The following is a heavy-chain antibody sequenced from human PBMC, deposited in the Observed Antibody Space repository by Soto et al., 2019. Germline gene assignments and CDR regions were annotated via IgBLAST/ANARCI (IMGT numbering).Heavy chain of an antibody. D-gene: IGHD2-15*01. CDR2: ISFSDGGT. CDR1: GFTFSSYA. CDR3: VKDDRILGRRYFDL. Sequence: EEQLLESGGGLIQPGGSLRLACAASGFTFSSYAMTWVRQAPGKGLEWVSSISFSDGGTYYADSMKGRLTISRDNSKNTLFPQMNSLRVEDTAVYYCVKDDRILGRRYFDLWGRGTLVTVSS. J-gene: IGHJ2*01. V-gene: IGHV3-23*01.